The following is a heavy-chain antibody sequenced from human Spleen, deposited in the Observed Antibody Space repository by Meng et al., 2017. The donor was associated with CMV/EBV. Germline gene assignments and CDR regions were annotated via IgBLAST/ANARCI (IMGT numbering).Heavy chain of an antibody. J-gene: IGHJ4*02. D-gene: IGHD2-15*01. Sequence: GGSLRLSCAASGFTLSNFGMNWVRQAPGKGLEWVGFIRSKAYGGTTEYAASVKGRFTISRDDSKSIAYLQMNSLKTEDTAVYYCTICSGGSCYYFDYWGQGTLVTVSS. CDR2: IRSKAYGGTT. V-gene: IGHV3-49*04. CDR3: TICSGGSCYYFDY. CDR1: GFTLSNFG.